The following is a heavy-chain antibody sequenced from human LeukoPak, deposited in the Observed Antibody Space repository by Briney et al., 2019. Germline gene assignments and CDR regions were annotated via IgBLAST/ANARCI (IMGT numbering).Heavy chain of an antibody. D-gene: IGHD1-26*01. CDR2: INAGNGNT. J-gene: IGHJ4*02. V-gene: IGHV1-3*01. CDR1: GYTFTSYA. CDR3: ARSTTRVGATTFYFDY. Sequence: ASVKVSCKASGYTFTSYAMHWVRQAPGQRLEWMGWINAGNGNTKYSQKFQGRVTITRDTSASTAYMELSSLRSEDTAVYYCARSTTRVGATTFYFDYWGQGTLVTVSS.